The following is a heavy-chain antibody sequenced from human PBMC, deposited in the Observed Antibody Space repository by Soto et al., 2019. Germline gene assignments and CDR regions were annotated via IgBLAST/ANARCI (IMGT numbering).Heavy chain of an antibody. CDR3: AADSPARYCSSTSCSRYYYGMDV. CDR1: GFTFTSFA. Sequence: QMQLVQSGPEVKKPGTSVKVSCKASGFTFTSFAVQWVRQARGQRLEWIGWIVVGSGNTNYAQKFQERVTITRDMSTSTAYMELSSPRSEDTAVYYCAADSPARYCSSTSCSRYYYGMDVWGQGTTVTVSS. CDR2: IVVGSGNT. J-gene: IGHJ6*02. D-gene: IGHD2-2*01. V-gene: IGHV1-58*01.